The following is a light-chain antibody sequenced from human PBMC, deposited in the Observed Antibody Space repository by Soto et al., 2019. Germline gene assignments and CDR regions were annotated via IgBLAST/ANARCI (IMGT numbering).Light chain of an antibody. CDR3: SSYSSSDTLHV. CDR1: SSDIGGYKY. CDR2: EVS. V-gene: IGLV2-14*01. J-gene: IGLJ1*01. Sequence: QSALTQPASVSGSPGQSITISCTGTSSDIGGYKYVSWYQQHPGKAPKLIIYEVSNRPSGVPDRFSGSKSGSTASLTISGLQAEDEADYYCSSYSSSDTLHVFGTPTKLTVL.